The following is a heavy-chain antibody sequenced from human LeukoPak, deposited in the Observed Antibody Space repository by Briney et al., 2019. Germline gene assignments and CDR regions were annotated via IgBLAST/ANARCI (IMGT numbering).Heavy chain of an antibody. J-gene: IGHJ3*02. CDR1: GFTFDDYA. CDR2: ISWNSGSI. D-gene: IGHD3-22*01. Sequence: GGPLRLSCAASGFTFDDYAMHWVRQAPGKGLEWVSGISWNSGSIGYADSVKGRFTISRDNAKNSLYLQMNSLRAEDTALYYCAKADSSGPGSAFDIWGQGTMVTVSS. CDR3: AKADSSGPGSAFDI. V-gene: IGHV3-9*01.